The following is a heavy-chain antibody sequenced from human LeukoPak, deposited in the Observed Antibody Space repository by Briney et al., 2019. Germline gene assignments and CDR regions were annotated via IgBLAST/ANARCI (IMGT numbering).Heavy chain of an antibody. Sequence: GASVKVSCKACGYTFTGYYMRWVRQVPGQGLEWMGWINPNSGGTNYAQKFQGRVTMTRDTSISTAYMELSRLRSDDTAVYYCARPIHSSSWSFDYWGQGTLVTVSS. CDR2: INPNSGGT. CDR3: ARPIHSSSWSFDY. CDR1: GYTFTGYY. V-gene: IGHV1-2*02. D-gene: IGHD6-13*01. J-gene: IGHJ4*02.